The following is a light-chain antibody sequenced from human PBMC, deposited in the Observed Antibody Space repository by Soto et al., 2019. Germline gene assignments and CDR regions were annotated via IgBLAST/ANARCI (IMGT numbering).Light chain of an antibody. V-gene: IGKV1-39*01. J-gene: IGKJ1*01. CDR1: QSISTY. CDR2: AAS. CDR3: QQSYSTPRT. Sequence: DIQMTQSPSSLSASVGDRVTITCRTSQSISTYLNWYQHKPGKAPKLLIYAASSLQSGAPARFSGSGSGTDFTLTISSLQPDDFATYYCQQSYSTPRTFGLGAKVELK.